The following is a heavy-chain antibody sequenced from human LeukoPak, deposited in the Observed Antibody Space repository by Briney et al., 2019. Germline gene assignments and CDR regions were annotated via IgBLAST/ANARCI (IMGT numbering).Heavy chain of an antibody. Sequence: GGSLRLSCAASGFTFSAYWMSWVRQAPGKGLEWVSSISSSSSYIYYADSVKGRFTISRDNAKNSLYLQMNSLRAEDTAVYYCARSGSGPPDYWGQGTLVTVSS. CDR1: GFTFSAYW. D-gene: IGHD3-10*01. CDR3: ARSGSGPPDY. V-gene: IGHV3-21*01. J-gene: IGHJ4*02. CDR2: ISSSSSYI.